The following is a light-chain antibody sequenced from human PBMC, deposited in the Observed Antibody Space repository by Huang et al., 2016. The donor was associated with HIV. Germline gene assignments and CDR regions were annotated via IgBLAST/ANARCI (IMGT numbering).Light chain of an antibody. CDR3: QQYNAWPLT. CDR1: QSVGSN. J-gene: IGKJ4*01. V-gene: IGKV3-15*01. Sequence: EIVMTQSPATQSVSPGERATLSCRAGQSVGSNLAWYQQKPGQAPRLLIAGASTRAACIPARFSGSGSGTEFVLTISNLQSEDFAIYYCQQYNAWPLTFGGGTKV. CDR2: GAS.